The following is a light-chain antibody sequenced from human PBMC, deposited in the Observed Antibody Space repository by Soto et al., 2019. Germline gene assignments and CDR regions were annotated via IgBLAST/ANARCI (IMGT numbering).Light chain of an antibody. CDR2: GAS. Sequence: EIVMTQSPATLSVSPGERATLSCRASQSVSSNLAWYQQKPGQAPRLLIYGASTRATGIPARFSGSGSGTEFTLTISSLQSEDFAVYYCQQDNNWPPWAFGHGTKLEIK. CDR1: QSVSSN. J-gene: IGKJ2*01. CDR3: QQDNNWPPWA. V-gene: IGKV3-15*01.